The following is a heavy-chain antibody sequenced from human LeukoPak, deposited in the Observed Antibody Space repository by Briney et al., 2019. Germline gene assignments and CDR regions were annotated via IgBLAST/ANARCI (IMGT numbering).Heavy chain of an antibody. CDR3: AKRGLRYFDWLPDY. D-gene: IGHD3-9*01. V-gene: IGHV3-23*01. J-gene: IGHJ4*02. CDR2: ISGSGGST. Sequence: TGGSLRLSCATSGFTFSSYAMSWVRQAPGKGLEWVSAISGSGGSTYYADSVKGRFTISRDNSKNTLYLQMNSLRAEDTAVYYCAKRGLRYFDWLPDYWGQGTLVTVSS. CDR1: GFTFSSYA.